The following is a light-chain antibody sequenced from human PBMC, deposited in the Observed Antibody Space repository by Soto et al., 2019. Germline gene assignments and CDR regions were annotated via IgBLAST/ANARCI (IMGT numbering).Light chain of an antibody. Sequence: EIVLTQSPATLSLSPGERATLSCRASQSVSSYLAWYQQKPGQAPRLLIFDASTRATGIPARFSGRGSGTDFTLTISSLEPEDFAVYYCQQRSNWPPWTFGQGTKVEIK. CDR1: QSVSSY. CDR2: DAS. V-gene: IGKV3-11*01. CDR3: QQRSNWPPWT. J-gene: IGKJ1*01.